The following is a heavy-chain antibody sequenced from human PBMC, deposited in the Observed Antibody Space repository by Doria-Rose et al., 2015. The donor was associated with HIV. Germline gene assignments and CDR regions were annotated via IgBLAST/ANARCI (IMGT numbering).Heavy chain of an antibody. CDR2: FDPEDGET. D-gene: IGHD3-10*01. CDR1: TELS. CDR3: ATGLLVRGVIVTFGFDF. Sequence: TELSMHWVRQVPGKGLEWMGGFDPEDGETIYAQKFQGRVRMTEDTSTDTAYMELSSLTSEDTAVYYCATGLLVRGVIVTFGFDFWGQGTLVTVSS. V-gene: IGHV1-24*01. J-gene: IGHJ4*02.